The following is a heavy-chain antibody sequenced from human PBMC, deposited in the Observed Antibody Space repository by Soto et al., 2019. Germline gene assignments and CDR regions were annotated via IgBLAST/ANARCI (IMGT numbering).Heavy chain of an antibody. V-gene: IGHV4-34*01. CDR1: GGSFSGYY. J-gene: IGHJ4*02. CDR2: INHSGST. CDR3: ARGGHYTNFDY. Sequence: PSETLSLTCAVYGGSFSGYYWSWIRQPPGKGLEWIGEINHSGSTNYNPSLKSRVTISVDTSKNQFSLKLSSVTAADTAVYYCARGGHYTNFDYWGQGTLVTVSS. D-gene: IGHD3-10*01.